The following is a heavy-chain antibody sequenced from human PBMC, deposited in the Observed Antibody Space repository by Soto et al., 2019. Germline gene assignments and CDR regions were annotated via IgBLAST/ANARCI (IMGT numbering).Heavy chain of an antibody. CDR2: ISYDGSNK. CDR1: GFTFSSYG. CDR3: AKDLAYCGGDCLDAFDI. Sequence: QVQLVESGGGVVQPGRSLRLSCEASGFTFSSYGMHWVRQAPGKGLEWVAVISYDGSNKYYADSVKGRFTISRDNSKNTLYLQMNSLRAEDTAVYYCAKDLAYCGGDCLDAFDIWGQGTMVTVSS. J-gene: IGHJ3*02. D-gene: IGHD2-21*02. V-gene: IGHV3-30*18.